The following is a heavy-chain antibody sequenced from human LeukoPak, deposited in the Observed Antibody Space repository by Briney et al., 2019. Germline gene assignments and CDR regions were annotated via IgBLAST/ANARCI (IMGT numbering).Heavy chain of an antibody. CDR3: TRRAARWHFDL. J-gene: IGHJ2*01. CDR2: INWKTGNG. Sequence: GRSLRLSCAVSGFNFDDYAMHSVRQPPGRGRGWVSGINWKTGNGIYADSVKGRFTLSRENTKNSLCLQMSSLRAEDTALYYYTRRAARWHFDLWGSGTLLTVSS. D-gene: IGHD6-25*01. V-gene: IGHV3-9*01. CDR1: GFNFDDYA.